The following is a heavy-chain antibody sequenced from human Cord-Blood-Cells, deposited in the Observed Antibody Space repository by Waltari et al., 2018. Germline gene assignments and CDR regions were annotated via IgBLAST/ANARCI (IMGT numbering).Heavy chain of an antibody. Sequence: QVQLVESGGGVVQPGGSLRLSCAASGFTSSSYGTHWVRQAPGKGLEWVAFIRYDGSNKYYADSVKGRFTISRDNSKNTLYLQMNSLRAEDTAVYYCAGNSGYDTAFDYWGQGTLVTVSS. CDR1: GFTSSSYG. V-gene: IGHV3-30*02. D-gene: IGHD5-12*01. CDR2: IRYDGSNK. J-gene: IGHJ4*02. CDR3: AGNSGYDTAFDY.